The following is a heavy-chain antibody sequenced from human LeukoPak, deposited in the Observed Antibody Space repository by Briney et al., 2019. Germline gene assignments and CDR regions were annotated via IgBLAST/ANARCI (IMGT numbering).Heavy chain of an antibody. J-gene: IGHJ3*02. CDR1: GGTFSSYA. CDR2: IIPIFGTA. CDR3: ARSGIHYYDSSGYYLNDAFDI. D-gene: IGHD3-22*01. V-gene: IGHV1-69*13. Sequence: ASVKLSCKASGGTFSSYAISWVRQAPGQGLEWMGGIIPIFGTANYAQKFQGRVTITADESTSTAYMELSSLRSEDTAVYYCARSGIHYYDSSGYYLNDAFDIWGQGTMVTVSS.